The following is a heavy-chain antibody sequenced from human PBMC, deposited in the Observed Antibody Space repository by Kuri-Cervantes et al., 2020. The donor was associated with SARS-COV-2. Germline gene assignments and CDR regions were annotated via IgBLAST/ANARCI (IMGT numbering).Heavy chain of an antibody. Sequence: GGSLRLSCAASGFTFSSYSMNWVRQAPGKGLEWVSSISSSSSYIYYADSVKGRFTISRDNAKNSLYLQMNSLRAEDTAVYYCAKGGVGYCSGGSCYHLYYYYYMDAWGKGTTVTVSS. V-gene: IGHV3-21*04. D-gene: IGHD2-15*01. CDR3: AKGGVGYCSGGSCYHLYYYYYMDA. CDR2: ISSSSSYI. J-gene: IGHJ6*03. CDR1: GFTFSSYS.